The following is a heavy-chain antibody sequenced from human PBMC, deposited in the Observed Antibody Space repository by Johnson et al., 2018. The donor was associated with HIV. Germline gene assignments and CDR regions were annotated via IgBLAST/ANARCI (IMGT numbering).Heavy chain of an antibody. J-gene: IGHJ3*02. CDR3: TRPLITYDAFDI. CDR1: GFTFSSYA. CDR2: ISYDGSIK. D-gene: IGHD3-22*01. V-gene: IGHV3-30*04. Sequence: QVQLVESGGGVVQPGRSLRLSCAASGFTFSSYAMHWVRQAPGKGLEWVGVISYDGSIKYYADSVKGRFTISRDNSKNSLYLQMNSLKAEDTAVYYCTRPLITYDAFDIWGQGTMVTVSS.